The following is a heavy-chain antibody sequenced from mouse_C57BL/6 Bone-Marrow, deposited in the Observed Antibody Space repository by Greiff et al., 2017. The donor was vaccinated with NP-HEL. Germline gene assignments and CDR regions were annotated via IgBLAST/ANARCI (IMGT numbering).Heavy chain of an antibody. CDR2: IYPGGGYT. CDR1: GYTFTNYW. V-gene: IGHV1-63*01. CDR3: ASSLLLAFDY. Sequence: VQLQQSGAELVRPGTSVTMSCKASGYTFTNYWIGWAKQRPGHGLEWIGDIYPGGGYTNYNEKFKGKATLTADKSSSTAYMQFSSLTSEDSAIYYCASSLLLAFDYWGQGTTLTVSS. J-gene: IGHJ2*01. D-gene: IGHD2-10*01.